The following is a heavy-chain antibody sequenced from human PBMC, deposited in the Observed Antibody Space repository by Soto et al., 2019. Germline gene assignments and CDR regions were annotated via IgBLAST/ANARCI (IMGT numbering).Heavy chain of an antibody. J-gene: IGHJ5*02. Sequence: SETLSLTCTVSGGSISSYYWSWIRQPPGKGLEWIGYIYYSGSTNYNPSLKSRVTISVDTSKNQFSLKLSSVTAADTAVYYCARGTMVRGVSPWGQGTLVTVSS. CDR1: GGSISSYY. V-gene: IGHV4-59*01. CDR3: ARGTMVRGVSP. D-gene: IGHD3-10*01. CDR2: IYYSGST.